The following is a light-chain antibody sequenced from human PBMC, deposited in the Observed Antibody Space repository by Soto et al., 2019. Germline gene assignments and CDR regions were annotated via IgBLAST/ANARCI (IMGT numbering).Light chain of an antibody. CDR1: SSDVGGYNY. Sequence: QSVLTQPASVSGSPGQSITISCTGTSSDVGGYNYVSWYQQHPGKAPKLLIYDVSNRPSRVSNRFSGSKSGNTASLTISGLQAEDEADYYCSSYTSSSTLLFGGGTKLTVL. J-gene: IGLJ2*01. CDR3: SSYTSSSTLL. CDR2: DVS. V-gene: IGLV2-14*01.